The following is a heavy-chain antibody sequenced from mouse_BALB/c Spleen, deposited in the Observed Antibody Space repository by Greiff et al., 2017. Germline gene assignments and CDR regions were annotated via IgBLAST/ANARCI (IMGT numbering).Heavy chain of an antibody. CDR2: ISSGGGST. Sequence: DVKLVGSGGGLVKPGGSLKLSCAASGFAFSSYDMSWVRQTPEKRLEWVAYISSGGGSTYYPDTVKGRFTISRDNAKNTLYLQMSSLKSEDTAMYYCARKPMDYWGQGTSVTVSS. J-gene: IGHJ4*01. CDR3: ARKPMDY. CDR1: GFAFSSYD. V-gene: IGHV5-12-1*01.